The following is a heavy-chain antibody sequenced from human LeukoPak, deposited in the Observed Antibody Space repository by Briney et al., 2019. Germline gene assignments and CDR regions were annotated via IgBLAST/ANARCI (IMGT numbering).Heavy chain of an antibody. CDR3: ASGDGYRDVYFDY. V-gene: IGHV1-2*02. CDR2: INPNSGGT. J-gene: IGHJ4*02. D-gene: IGHD5-24*01. Sequence: ASVKVSCKASGYTFTGYYMHWVRQAPGQGLEWMGWINPNSGGTNYAQKFQGRVTMTRDTSTSTVYMELSSLRSEDTAVYYCASGDGYRDVYFDYWGQGTLVTVSS. CDR1: GYTFTGYY.